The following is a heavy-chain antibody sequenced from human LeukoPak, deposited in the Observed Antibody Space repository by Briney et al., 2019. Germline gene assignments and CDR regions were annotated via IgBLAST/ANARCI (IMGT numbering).Heavy chain of an antibody. CDR2: ITSNGGST. V-gene: IGHV3-64*01. CDR1: GFIFSSHA. D-gene: IGHD1-1*01. CDR3: AKGRSGNFDY. J-gene: IGHJ4*02. Sequence: GGSLRLSCAASGFIFSSHAMHWVRQAPGRGLEFVSAITSNGGSTYYANSVKGRFTISRDNSQNTLFLQMGSLRAEDTAVYYCAKGRSGNFDYWGQGTLVTVSS.